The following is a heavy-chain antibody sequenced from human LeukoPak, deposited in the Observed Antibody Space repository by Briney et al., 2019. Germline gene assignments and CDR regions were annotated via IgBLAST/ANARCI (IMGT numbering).Heavy chain of an antibody. CDR1: GYTFTSYY. J-gene: IGHJ6*02. V-gene: IGHV1-46*01. CDR3: ARDHWRSGGVIAEAPFYYYYYGMDV. Sequence: ASVKVSCKASGYTFTSYYMHWVRQAPGQGLEWMGIINPSGGSTSYAQKFQGRVTITADESTSTAYMELSSLRSEDTAVYYCARDHWRSGGVIAEAPFYYYYYGMDVWGQGTTVTVSS. D-gene: IGHD3-16*02. CDR2: INPSGGST.